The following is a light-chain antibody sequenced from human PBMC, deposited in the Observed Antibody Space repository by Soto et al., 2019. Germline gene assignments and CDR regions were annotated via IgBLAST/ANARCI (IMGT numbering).Light chain of an antibody. V-gene: IGKV3-15*01. J-gene: IGKJ1*01. CDR2: GAS. Sequence: EVVMPQSPATLSASPGARATLSCWASETVATNLAWYQQQPGQAPRLLISGASTRAAGISDRFRGNGSGTEFTLTISSLRSEDSGIYYCQQYFEWPPMTFGQGTKVEI. CDR1: ETVATN. CDR3: QQYFEWPPMT.